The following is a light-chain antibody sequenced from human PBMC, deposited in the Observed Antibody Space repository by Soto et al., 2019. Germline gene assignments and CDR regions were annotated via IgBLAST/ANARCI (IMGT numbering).Light chain of an antibody. CDR2: GAS. J-gene: IGKJ5*01. V-gene: IGKV3-11*01. CDR3: QQRSNWPIT. Sequence: ENVLTQSPATLSLSPGERATLSCRASQIVRSTYLAWFQQKPGQAPRLLIYGASTRATGIPARFSGSGSGTDFTLTISSLEPEDFAVYYCQQRSNWPITFGQGTRLEIK. CDR1: QIVRSTY.